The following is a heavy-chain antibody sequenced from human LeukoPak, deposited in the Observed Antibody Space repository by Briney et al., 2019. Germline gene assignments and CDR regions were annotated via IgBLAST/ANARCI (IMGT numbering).Heavy chain of an antibody. Sequence: GGSLRLSCAASGFTSSYWMHWVRQVPGKGLVWVSRINSDGSSRSYVDSVMGRFTISRDNAKNTLYLQLDSLRAEDTAVYYCARGLAVAGSSWFDPWGQGTLVTVSS. J-gene: IGHJ5*02. D-gene: IGHD6-19*01. V-gene: IGHV3-74*01. CDR2: INSDGSSR. CDR3: ARGLAVAGSSWFDP. CDR1: GFTSSYW.